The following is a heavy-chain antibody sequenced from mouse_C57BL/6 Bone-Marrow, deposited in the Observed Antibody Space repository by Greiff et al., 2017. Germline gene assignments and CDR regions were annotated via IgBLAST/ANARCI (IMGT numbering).Heavy chain of an antibody. Sequence: DVQLVESGGDLVKPGGSLKLSCAASGFTFSSYGMSWVRQTPDKRLEWVATISSGGSYTYYPDSVKGRFTISRDNAKNTLYLQRSSLKSEDTAMYYCARLGLRQFAYWGQGTLVTVSA. J-gene: IGHJ3*01. CDR2: ISSGGSYT. CDR1: GFTFSSYG. CDR3: ARLGLRQFAY. D-gene: IGHD2-4*01. V-gene: IGHV5-6*01.